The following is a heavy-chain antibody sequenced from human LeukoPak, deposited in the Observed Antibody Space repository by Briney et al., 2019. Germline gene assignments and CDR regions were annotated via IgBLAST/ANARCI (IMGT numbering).Heavy chain of an antibody. CDR2: FDPEDGET. J-gene: IGHJ6*03. D-gene: IGHD3-3*01. V-gene: IGHV1-24*01. Sequence: ASVKVSCKVSGYTLTELSMHWVRQAPGKGLEWMGGFDPEDGETIYAQKFQGRVTITTDESTSTAYMELSSLRSEDTAVYYCARGAYDFWSGYSAYYYYYMDVWGKGTTVTVSS. CDR1: GYTLTELS. CDR3: ARGAYDFWSGYSAYYYYYMDV.